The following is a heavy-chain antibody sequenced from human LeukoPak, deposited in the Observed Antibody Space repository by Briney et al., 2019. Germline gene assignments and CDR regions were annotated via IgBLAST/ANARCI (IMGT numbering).Heavy chain of an antibody. CDR2: IIWDGGIT. CDR1: GFTFDDNG. CDR3: AREETRITMLRGVTYFEY. D-gene: IGHD3-10*01. V-gene: IGHV3-20*03. Sequence: GGSLRLSVAASGFTFDDNGMGWVAQAPGKGRGGCSSIIWDGGITDYADSVKGRFTISTDNATNSLYLQMVTLRARAPPLYYCAREETRITMLRGVTYFEYWGQGTLVTVSS. J-gene: IGHJ4*02.